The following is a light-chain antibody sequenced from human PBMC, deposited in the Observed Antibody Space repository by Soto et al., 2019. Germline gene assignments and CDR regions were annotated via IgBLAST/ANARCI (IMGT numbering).Light chain of an antibody. J-gene: IGKJ5*01. Sequence: DIQLTQSPSTLSASVGDRVTLTCLASQSISSWLAWYQQKPGKAPKLLIYDASSLESGVPSRFSGSGSGTEFTLTISSLQPDDFATYYCQQYNSYSITFGQGTRLEIK. CDR1: QSISSW. CDR3: QQYNSYSIT. V-gene: IGKV1-5*01. CDR2: DAS.